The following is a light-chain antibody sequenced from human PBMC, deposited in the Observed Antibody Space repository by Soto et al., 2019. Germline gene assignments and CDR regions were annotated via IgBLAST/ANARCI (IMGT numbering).Light chain of an antibody. CDR2: ASY. CDR1: QSISSY. Sequence: DIQMTQSPSSLSASVGDRVTITCRASQSISSYLNWYQQKPGKAPKLLIYASYSLQSGARSRFSGSGSGTDFPLTISSLQPEDFATYHCQQSYRTPHTFGQGTKLEIK. CDR3: QQSYRTPHT. V-gene: IGKV1-39*01. J-gene: IGKJ2*01.